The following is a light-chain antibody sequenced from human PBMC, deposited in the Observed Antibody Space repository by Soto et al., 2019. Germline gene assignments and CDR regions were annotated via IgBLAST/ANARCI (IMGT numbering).Light chain of an antibody. V-gene: IGKV3-15*01. CDR2: GAL. CDR3: QQYETWPPRFT. Sequence: EIVLTQTPATLSVSPGERATLSCRASQSVSSNLAWYQQKPGQAPRLLIYGALSRATGIPARFSGSGFQTEFPLTFSSVQSEDFAVYYCQQYETWPPRFTFGPGTKVDIK. CDR1: QSVSSN. J-gene: IGKJ3*01.